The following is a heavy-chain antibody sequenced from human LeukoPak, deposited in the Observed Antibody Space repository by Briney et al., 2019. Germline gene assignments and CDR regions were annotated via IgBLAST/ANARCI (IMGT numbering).Heavy chain of an antibody. D-gene: IGHD1-26*01. Sequence: PGGSLRLSCAASDFTVSSNFMSWVRQAPGKGLEWVSVTYSSGSTHYADSVKGRFTISRDSSKNTLYLQMNSLRAEDTAVHYCATESYGGAWGQGTLVTVSS. V-gene: IGHV3-53*01. J-gene: IGHJ4*02. CDR1: DFTVSSNF. CDR2: TYSSGST. CDR3: ATESYGGA.